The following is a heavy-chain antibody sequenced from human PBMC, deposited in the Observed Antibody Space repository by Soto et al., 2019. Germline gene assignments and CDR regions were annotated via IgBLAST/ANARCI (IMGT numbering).Heavy chain of an antibody. CDR2: INTSGGST. D-gene: IGHD5-18*01. Sequence: EVQLLESGGGLVQPGGSLRLSCAASGFTFSSYAMSWVRQAPGKGLEWVSTINTSGGSTYYADSVRGRFTISRDNSKNTLNLQMTSFRAEDTAVYYCAKDGLGAYSYGSYYFDYWGQGTLVTVSS. J-gene: IGHJ4*02. V-gene: IGHV3-23*01. CDR1: GFTFSSYA. CDR3: AKDGLGAYSYGSYYFDY.